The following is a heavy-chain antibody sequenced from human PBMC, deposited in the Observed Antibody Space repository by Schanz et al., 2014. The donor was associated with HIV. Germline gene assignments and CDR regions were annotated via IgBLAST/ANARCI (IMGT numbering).Heavy chain of an antibody. V-gene: IGHV1-69*06. Sequence: QVPLVQSGAAVRKPGSSVTVSCKTSGGTFNNYALNWVRQAPGQGLEWMGGIIPVFGTANYAQKFQGRLTMTTDTSTSTAYMELRSLRSDDTAVYYCARDRPVIVGATRADGGTDFDYWGQGTLVTVSS. CDR1: GGTFNNYA. J-gene: IGHJ4*02. CDR3: ARDRPVIVGATRADGGTDFDY. CDR2: IIPVFGTA. D-gene: IGHD1-26*01.